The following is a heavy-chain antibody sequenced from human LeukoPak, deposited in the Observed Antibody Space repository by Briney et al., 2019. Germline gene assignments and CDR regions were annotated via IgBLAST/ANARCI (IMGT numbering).Heavy chain of an antibody. J-gene: IGHJ5*02. CDR2: INHSGST. CDR3: ARVFREDYDFWSGYSFGGSRNWFDP. D-gene: IGHD3-3*01. V-gene: IGHV4-34*01. CDR1: GGSFSGYY. Sequence: SETLSLTCAVYGGSFSGYYWSWIRQPPGKGLEWIGEINHSGSTNYNPSLKSRVTISVDTSKNQFSLKLSSVTAADTAVYYCARVFREDYDFWSGYSFGGSRNWFDPWGQGTLVTVSS.